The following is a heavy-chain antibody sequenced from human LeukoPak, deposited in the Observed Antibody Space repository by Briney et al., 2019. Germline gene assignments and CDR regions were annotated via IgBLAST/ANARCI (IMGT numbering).Heavy chain of an antibody. Sequence: PSETLSLTCTVSGGSISSYYWSWIRQPPGKGLEWIGYIYYSGSTNYNPSLKSRVTISVDTSKNQFSLKLSSVTAADTAVYYCARSEVDYYGSGSYYNAGYFDYWGQGTLVTVSS. D-gene: IGHD3-10*01. CDR1: GGSISSYY. CDR3: ARSEVDYYGSGSYYNAGYFDY. V-gene: IGHV4-59*01. CDR2: IYYSGST. J-gene: IGHJ4*02.